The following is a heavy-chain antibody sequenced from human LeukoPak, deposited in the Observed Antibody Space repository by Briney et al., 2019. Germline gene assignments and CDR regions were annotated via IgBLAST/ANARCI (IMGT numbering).Heavy chain of an antibody. Sequence: GGSLRLSCAASGFTFSSYGMHWVRQAPGKGLEWVAVISYDGSNKYYADSVKGRSTISRDNSKNTLYLQMNSLRAEDTAVYYCARVMGRYCSSTSCYVDYWGQGTLVTVSS. J-gene: IGHJ4*02. CDR3: ARVMGRYCSSTSCYVDY. CDR1: GFTFSSYG. D-gene: IGHD2-2*01. CDR2: ISYDGSNK. V-gene: IGHV3-30*19.